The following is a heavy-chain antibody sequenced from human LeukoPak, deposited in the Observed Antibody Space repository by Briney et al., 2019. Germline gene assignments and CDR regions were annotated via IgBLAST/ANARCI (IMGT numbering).Heavy chain of an antibody. V-gene: IGHV3-48*03. CDR2: ISSSGSTI. CDR1: GFTISSYE. D-gene: IGHD3-10*02. CDR3: AELGITMIGGV. J-gene: IGHJ6*04. Sequence: PGGSLRRFCGASGFTISSYEMNWVRQASGKGLEWVSYISSSGSTIYYADSVKGRFTISRDNAKNSLYLQMNSLRAEDTAVYYCAELGITMIGGVWGKGTTVTISS.